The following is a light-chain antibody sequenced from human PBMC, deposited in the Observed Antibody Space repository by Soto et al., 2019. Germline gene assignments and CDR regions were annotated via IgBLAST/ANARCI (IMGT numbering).Light chain of an antibody. Sequence: DIQMTQSPFSLSASVGDRVTITCRASQSINSYLNWYQQKPGKAPKLLIYAASSLQSGVPSRFSGSGSGTDFTLTFSSLQPEDFATYYCQQSYSTPRTFGQGTKVEIK. V-gene: IGKV1-39*01. CDR1: QSINSY. CDR3: QQSYSTPRT. J-gene: IGKJ1*01. CDR2: AAS.